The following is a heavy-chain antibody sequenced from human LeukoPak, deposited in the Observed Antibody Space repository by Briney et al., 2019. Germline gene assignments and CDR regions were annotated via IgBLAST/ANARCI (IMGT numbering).Heavy chain of an antibody. D-gene: IGHD4-17*01. CDR3: ARDCGDHTYFDY. CDR1: GGSISSYA. V-gene: IGHV4-59*01. Sequence: PSGTLSLTCTASGGSISSYAWSWIRQPPGKGLEWIGYIYYSGSTNYNPSLKSRVAISVDTSKNQFSLKLSSVTAADTAVYYCARDCGDHTYFDYWGQGTLVTVSS. CDR2: IYYSGST. J-gene: IGHJ4*02.